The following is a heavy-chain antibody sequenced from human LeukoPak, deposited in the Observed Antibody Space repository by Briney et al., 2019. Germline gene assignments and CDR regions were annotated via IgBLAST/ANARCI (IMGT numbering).Heavy chain of an antibody. CDR1: GGSFSGYY. CDR2: INHSGST. Sequence: SETLSLTCAVYGGSFSGYYWSWIRQPPGKGLEWIGEINHSGSTNYNSSLKSRVTMSVDTSKNQFSLKLSSMIAADTAVYYCASFRTDEAAFDYWGQGTLVTVSS. V-gene: IGHV4-34*01. J-gene: IGHJ4*02. D-gene: IGHD2-15*01. CDR3: ASFRTDEAAFDY.